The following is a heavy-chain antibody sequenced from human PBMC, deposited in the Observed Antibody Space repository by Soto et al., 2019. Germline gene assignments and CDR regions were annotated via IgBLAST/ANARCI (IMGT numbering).Heavy chain of an antibody. CDR1: GDTFNFYS. Sequence: QVQLVKSGAEVKRPGSSVKVSCKASGDTFNFYSINWVRQAPGVGLEWVGRVNPILSMSNYAQRFPGRVTMTADKSTSTAYMELRSLRSEDTAIYYCASSYGSGYRAFDYWGQGALVTVSS. J-gene: IGHJ4*02. CDR2: VNPILSMS. V-gene: IGHV1-69*02. CDR3: ASSYGSGYRAFDY. D-gene: IGHD3-10*01.